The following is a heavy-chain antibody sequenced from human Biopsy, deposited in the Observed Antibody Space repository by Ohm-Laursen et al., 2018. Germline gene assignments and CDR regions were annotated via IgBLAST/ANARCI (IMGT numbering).Heavy chain of an antibody. V-gene: IGHV4-34*01. CDR2: INQSGET. CDR1: GFSVSSYD. CDR3: ARVPLPGIGAAYQGRFLYGMDV. Sequence: LRLSCAASGFSVSSYDMSWIRQPPGKGLEWIGQINQSGETKYNPSLQSRVTISAEVAKKQFSLSLRSVTAADTAVYYCARVPLPGIGAAYQGRFLYGMDVWGQGTTVSVSS. D-gene: IGHD6-13*01. J-gene: IGHJ6*02.